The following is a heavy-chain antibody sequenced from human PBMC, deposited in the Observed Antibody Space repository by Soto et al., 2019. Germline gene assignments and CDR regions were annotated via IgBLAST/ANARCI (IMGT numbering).Heavy chain of an antibody. CDR1: GGSMSSYY. D-gene: IGHD3-3*01. V-gene: IGHV4-4*07. CDR2: VYSSGGT. Sequence: SETLSLTCSVSGGSMSSYYWTWIRQPAGKGLEWIGRVYSSGGTHYNPSLKSRVTISLDTSKNQFSLRLISVTAADTAVYYCARGQRFSDWFDPWGQGTLVTVS. CDR3: ARGQRFSDWFDP. J-gene: IGHJ5*02.